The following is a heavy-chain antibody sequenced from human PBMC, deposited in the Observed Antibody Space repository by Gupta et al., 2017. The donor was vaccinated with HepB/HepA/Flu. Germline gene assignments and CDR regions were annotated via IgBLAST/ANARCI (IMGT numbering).Heavy chain of an antibody. V-gene: IGHV3-43*02. CDR3: AKDFYYDSSGYRIGH. CDR2: IKGSAGRT. D-gene: IGHD3-22*01. J-gene: IGHJ4*02. CDR1: GFAINDYA. Sequence: EVQLVESGGGLVQPGGSLRLSCAVSGFAINDYAMHWVRQFPGKGLEWVSLIKGSAGRTQYADSVEGRFTISRDHSKNSLYLQMNSLRIEDTAIYHCAKDFYYDSSGYRIGHWGQGTLVTVSS.